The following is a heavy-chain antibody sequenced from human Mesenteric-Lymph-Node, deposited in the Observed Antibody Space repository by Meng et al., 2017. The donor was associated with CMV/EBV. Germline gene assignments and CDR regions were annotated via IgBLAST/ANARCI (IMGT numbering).Heavy chain of an antibody. CDR1: GGSFSGYY. V-gene: IGHV4-34*01. D-gene: IGHD3-9*01. J-gene: IGHJ4*02. CDR3: ARGSSYDILTGYFDY. CDR2: INHSGST. Sequence: QVELPQWGAGLLKPLETLSVTCAVYGGSFSGYYWNWIRQSPEKGLEWIGEINHSGSTTYNPSFTSRIIISVDTSTNQISLNMSSVTAADTAVYYCARGSSYDILTGYFDYWGQGALVTVSS.